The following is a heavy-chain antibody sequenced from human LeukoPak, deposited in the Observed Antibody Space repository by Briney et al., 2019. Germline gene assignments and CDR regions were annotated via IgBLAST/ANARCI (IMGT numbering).Heavy chain of an antibody. J-gene: IGHJ6*02. D-gene: IGHD5-24*01. CDR3: AVADNYVGYYYYGMDV. CDR2: ISGSGGST. CDR1: GFTFSSYA. V-gene: IGHV3-23*01. Sequence: GGSLRLSCAASGFTFSSYAMSWVRQAPGKGLEWVSAISGSGGSTYYADSVKGRFTISRDNSKNTLYLQMNSLRAEDTAVYYCAVADNYVGYYYYGMDVWGQGTTVTVSS.